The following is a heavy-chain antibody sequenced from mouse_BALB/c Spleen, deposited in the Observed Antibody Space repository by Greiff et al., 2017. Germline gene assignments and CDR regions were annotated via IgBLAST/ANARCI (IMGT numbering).Heavy chain of an antibody. D-gene: IGHD2-1*01. CDR2: ISSGGST. CDR3: ARDYGNSLAY. J-gene: IGHJ3*01. CDR1: GFTFSSYA. V-gene: IGHV5-6-5*01. Sequence: EVKLVESGGGLVKPGGSLKLSCAASGFTFSSYAMSWVRQTPEKRLEWVASISSGGSTYYPDSVKGRFTISRDNARNILYLQMSSLRSEDTAMYYCARDYGNSLAYWGQGTLVTVSA.